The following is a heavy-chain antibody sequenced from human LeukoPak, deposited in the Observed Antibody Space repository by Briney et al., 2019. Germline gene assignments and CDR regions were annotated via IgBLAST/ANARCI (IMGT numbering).Heavy chain of an antibody. CDR3: ARDRASIAASRGFDP. CDR1: GFTFSNAW. V-gene: IGHV4-59*01. D-gene: IGHD6-6*01. CDR2: IYYSGST. J-gene: IGHJ5*02. Sequence: GSLRLSCAASGFTFSNAWMSWIRQPPGKGLEWIGYIYYSGSTNYNPSLKSRVTISVDTSKNQFSLELSSVTAADTAVYYCARDRASIAASRGFDPWGQGTLVTVSS.